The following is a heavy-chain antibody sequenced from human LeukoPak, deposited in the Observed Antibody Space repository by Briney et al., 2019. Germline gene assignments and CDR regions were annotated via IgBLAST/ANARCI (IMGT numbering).Heavy chain of an antibody. CDR2: IYYSGCT. CDR1: GGSVSGSSYY. CDR3: AREAGGYNWKENWFDP. Sequence: SETLSLTCTVSGGSVSGSSYYWGWIRQPPGKGLEWIGSIYYSGCTNYNPSLKSRVTISVDKSKNQFSLKLSSVTAADTAVYYCAREAGGYNWKENWFDPWGQGTLVTVSS. J-gene: IGHJ5*02. D-gene: IGHD1-1*01. V-gene: IGHV4-39*07.